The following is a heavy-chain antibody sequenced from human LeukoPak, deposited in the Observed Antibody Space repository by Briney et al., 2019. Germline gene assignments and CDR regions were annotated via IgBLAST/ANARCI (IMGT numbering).Heavy chain of an antibody. CDR1: GYTFTGYY. CDR2: INPNSGGT. D-gene: IGHD6-13*01. Sequence: GASVKVSCKASGYTFTGYYMHWVRQAPGQGLEWMGWINPNSGGTNYAQKFQGRVTMTRDTSISTAYMELSRLRSDDTAVYYCARDRVAAAGTLEYFQHRGQGTLVTVSS. V-gene: IGHV1-2*02. J-gene: IGHJ1*01. CDR3: ARDRVAAAGTLEYFQH.